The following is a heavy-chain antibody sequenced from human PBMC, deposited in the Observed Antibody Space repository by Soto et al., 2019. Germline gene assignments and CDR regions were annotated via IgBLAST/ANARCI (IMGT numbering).Heavy chain of an antibody. CDR3: AKDLGWELQGSGDY. J-gene: IGHJ4*02. CDR2: ISYDGSNK. Sequence: GGSLRLSCAASGFTFSSYGMHWVRQAPGKGLEWVAVISYDGSNKYYADSVKGRFTISRDNSKNTLYLQMNSLRAEDTAVYYCAKDLGWELQGSGDYWGQGTLVTVSS. CDR1: GFTFSSYG. V-gene: IGHV3-30*18. D-gene: IGHD1-26*01.